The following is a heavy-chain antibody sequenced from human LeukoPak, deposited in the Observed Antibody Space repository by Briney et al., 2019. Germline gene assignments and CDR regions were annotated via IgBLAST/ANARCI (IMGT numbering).Heavy chain of an antibody. CDR1: GYTFTGYY. V-gene: IGHV1-2*02. CDR2: INPNSGGT. D-gene: IGHD2-2*01. Sequence: ASVKVSCKASGYTFTGYYTHWVRQAPGQGLEWMGWINPNSGGTNYAQSFQGRVTMTRDTSISTAYMELSRLRSDDTAIYYCARGKTYSSTYNSYFYGMDVWGQGTTVTVSS. CDR3: ARGKTYSSTYNSYFYGMDV. J-gene: IGHJ6*02.